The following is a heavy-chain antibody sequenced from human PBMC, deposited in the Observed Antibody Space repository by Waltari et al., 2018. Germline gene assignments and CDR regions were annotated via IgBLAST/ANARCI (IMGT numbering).Heavy chain of an antibody. CDR1: GFTFSSYC. Sequence: ELQLVESGGGLVQPGGSLRLSRSASGFTFSSYCLNCVRPAPGKGLEWVSSISSSSGYIYYADSVKGRFTISRDNAKNSLYLQMNSLRAEDTAVYYCARDPCSGGSCPLSWGQGTLVTVSS. V-gene: IGHV3-21*01. D-gene: IGHD2-15*01. CDR3: ARDPCSGGSCPLS. CDR2: ISSSSGYI. J-gene: IGHJ5*02.